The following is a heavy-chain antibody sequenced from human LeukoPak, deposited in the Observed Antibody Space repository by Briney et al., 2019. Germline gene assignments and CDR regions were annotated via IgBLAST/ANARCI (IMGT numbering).Heavy chain of an antibody. CDR1: GFTFSSYA. V-gene: IGHV3-23*01. CDR2: ISGSGGST. D-gene: IGHD3-10*01. Sequence: GGSLRLSXAASGFTFSSYAMSWVRQAPGKGLEWVSAISGSGGSTYYADSVEGRFTISRDNSKNTLYLQMNSLRAEDTAVYYCAKDAHYYGSGSYGYWGQGTLVTVSS. CDR3: AKDAHYYGSGSYGY. J-gene: IGHJ4*02.